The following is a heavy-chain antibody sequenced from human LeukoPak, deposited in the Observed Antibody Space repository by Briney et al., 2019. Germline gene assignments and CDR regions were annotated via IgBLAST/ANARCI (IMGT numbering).Heavy chain of an antibody. CDR1: GGTFSSYA. CDR2: IIPILSIT. D-gene: IGHD3-10*01. Sequence: SVKVSCKASGGTFSSYAINWVRQAPGQGLEWMGRIIPILSITDYAQKFQGRVTITADKSTSTAYMDLSSLRSEDTAVYYCARSGGSGDNNWFDPWGQGTLVTVSS. V-gene: IGHV1-69*04. CDR3: ARSGGSGDNNWFDP. J-gene: IGHJ5*02.